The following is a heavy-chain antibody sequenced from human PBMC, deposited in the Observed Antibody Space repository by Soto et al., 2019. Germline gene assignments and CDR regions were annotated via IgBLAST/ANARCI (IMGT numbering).Heavy chain of an antibody. CDR3: ARTYDYGDPYYFDY. V-gene: IGHV3-20*01. Sequence: GGSLRLSCAASGFTFDDYGMSWVRQAPGKGLEWVSGINWNGGSTGYADSVKGRFTISRDNAKNSLYLQMNSLRAEDMALYHCARTYDYGDPYYFDYWGQGTLVTVSS. D-gene: IGHD4-17*01. J-gene: IGHJ4*02. CDR1: GFTFDDYG. CDR2: INWNGGST.